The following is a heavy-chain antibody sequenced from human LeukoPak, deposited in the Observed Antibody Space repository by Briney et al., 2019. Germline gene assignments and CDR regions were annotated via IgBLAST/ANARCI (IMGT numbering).Heavy chain of an antibody. V-gene: IGHV3-21*01. J-gene: IGHJ4*01. CDR3: ARGTAWSPLDFDY. CDR1: GFTFNIYN. CDR2: ISSTSDTYK. Sequence: GGSLRLSCIASGFTFNIYNMHWVRQAPGKGLELVSTISSTSDTYKYYANSVRGRFSISRDNAKNSLYLEIIGLRVEDTGIYFCARGTAWSPLDFDYWGHGTQVTVSS. D-gene: IGHD2-21*02.